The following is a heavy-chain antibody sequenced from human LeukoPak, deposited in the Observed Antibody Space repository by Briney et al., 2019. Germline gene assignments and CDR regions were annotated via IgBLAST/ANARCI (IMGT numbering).Heavy chain of an antibody. V-gene: IGHV3-74*01. CDR2: VAPDEKYK. Sequence: GGSLRLSCAASGFTFSRYWMHWVRQAPGKGLEWVSRVAPDEKYKNYADSVKGRFTISRDNAKNTLSLQMNNLRAEDTAIYYCVRDWDHYDFDSWGQGTLVTVSS. CDR1: GFTFSRYW. J-gene: IGHJ5*01. CDR3: VRDWDHYDFDS. D-gene: IGHD3-3*01.